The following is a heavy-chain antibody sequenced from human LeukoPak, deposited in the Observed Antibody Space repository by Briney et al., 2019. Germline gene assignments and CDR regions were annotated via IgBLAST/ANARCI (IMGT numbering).Heavy chain of an antibody. D-gene: IGHD3-9*01. Sequence: GWALRLSCAASGFTVSSNYMSSLRQARCKGLDGVSVIYSGGSTYYADSVKGRFTISRDNSKNPLYLQMNSLRAEDTAVYYCAREVLRYFVNGMDVWGQGTTVTVSS. CDR1: GFTVSSNY. J-gene: IGHJ6*02. V-gene: IGHV3-66*01. CDR3: AREVLRYFVNGMDV. CDR2: IYSGGST.